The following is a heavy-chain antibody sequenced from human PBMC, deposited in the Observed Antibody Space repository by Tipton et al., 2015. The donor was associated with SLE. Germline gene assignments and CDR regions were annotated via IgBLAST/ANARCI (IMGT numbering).Heavy chain of an antibody. CDR2: ISSSSSYT. CDR1: GFTFSDYY. CDR3: ARETPQWLSLVGAFDI. D-gene: IGHD3-16*02. V-gene: IGHV3-11*05. J-gene: IGHJ3*02. Sequence: GSLRLSCAASGFTFSDYYMSWIRQAPGKGLEWVSYISSSSSYTNYADSVKGRFTISRDNAKNSLYLQMNSLRAEDTAVYYCARETPQWLSLVGAFDIWGQGTMVTVSS.